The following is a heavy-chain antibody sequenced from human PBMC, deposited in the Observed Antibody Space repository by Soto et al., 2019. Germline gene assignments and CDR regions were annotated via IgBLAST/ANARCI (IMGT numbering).Heavy chain of an antibody. CDR3: ASATGNETPGIAAAGTGAFDI. CDR2: IYPGDSDT. Sequence: GESLKISCKGSGYSFTSYWIGWVRQMPGKGLEWMGIIYPGDSDTSYSPSLQGQVTISADKSISTAYLQWSSLKASDTAMYYCASATGNETPGIAAAGTGAFDIWGQGTMVTVSS. CDR1: GYSFTSYW. D-gene: IGHD6-13*01. J-gene: IGHJ3*02. V-gene: IGHV5-51*01.